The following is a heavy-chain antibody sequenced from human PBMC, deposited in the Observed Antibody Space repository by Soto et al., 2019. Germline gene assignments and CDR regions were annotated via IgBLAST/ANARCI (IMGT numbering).Heavy chain of an antibody. V-gene: IGHV1-69*02. J-gene: IGHJ3*02. CDR3: ARASRLAVLEYNAFDI. Sequence: ASVNVSCKASVGTFSSYTISWVRQAPGQGLEWMGRIIPILGIANYAQKFQGRVTITADKSTSTAYMELSSLRSEDTAVYYCARASRLAVLEYNAFDIWGQGTMVTVSS. CDR2: IIPILGIA. CDR1: VGTFSSYT. D-gene: IGHD6-19*01.